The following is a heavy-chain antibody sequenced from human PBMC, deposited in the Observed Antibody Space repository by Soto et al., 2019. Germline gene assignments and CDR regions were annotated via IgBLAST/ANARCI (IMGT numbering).Heavy chain of an antibody. CDR1: GFTFSSYW. J-gene: IGHJ4*02. CDR2: IKQDGSEK. D-gene: IGHD1-26*01. Sequence: GGSLRLSCAASGFTFSSYWVSWVRQAPGKGLEWVANIKQDGSEKYYVDSVKGRFTISRDNAKNSLYLQMNSLRAEDTAVYYCARDAVGATKLLDYWGQGTLVTVSS. CDR3: ARDAVGATKLLDY. V-gene: IGHV3-7*01.